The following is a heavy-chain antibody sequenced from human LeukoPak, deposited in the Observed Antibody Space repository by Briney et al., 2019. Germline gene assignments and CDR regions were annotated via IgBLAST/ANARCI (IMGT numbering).Heavy chain of an antibody. D-gene: IGHD4-17*01. V-gene: IGHV3-23*01. CDR3: AKGNAVTDYFVY. Sequence: GGSLRLSCAASGFTLSSYAMRWVRQAPGKGLEWVSAISGSGGSTYYADSVKGRFTISRDNSKNTLYLQMNSLRAEDTAVYYCAKGNAVTDYFVYWGQGTLVTVSS. CDR1: GFTLSSYA. J-gene: IGHJ4*02. CDR2: ISGSGGST.